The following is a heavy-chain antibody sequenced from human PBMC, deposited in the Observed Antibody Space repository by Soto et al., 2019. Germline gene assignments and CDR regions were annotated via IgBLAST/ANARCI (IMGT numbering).Heavy chain of an antibody. CDR2: ISNVGSNK. J-gene: IGHJ4*02. CDR3: ARDPGYRYDYCQDY. CDR1: GFTFSSYA. Sequence: QVQLVESGGGVVQPGRSLRLSCAASGFTFSSYAMHWVRQAPGKGLGWVSVISNVGSNKYYEDSVQGRFTISRDNSKNTLYLQMNSLRPEDTAVYYCARDPGYRYDYCQDYWGQGTLVTVSS. V-gene: IGHV3-30-3*01. D-gene: IGHD5-18*01.